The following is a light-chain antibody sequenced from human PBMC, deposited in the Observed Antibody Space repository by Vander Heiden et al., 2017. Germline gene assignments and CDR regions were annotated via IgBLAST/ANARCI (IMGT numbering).Light chain of an antibody. Sequence: IALTQSPATLSLSPGERATLSCRASQSVSSYLAWYQQKPGQAPRLLIYDASSRATGVPARFSGSGSERDFTLTISSLEPEDFAIYYCQQRSNWPAAFGGGTMVEV. CDR3: QQRSNWPAA. CDR1: QSVSSY. V-gene: IGKV3-11*02. CDR2: DAS. J-gene: IGKJ4*01.